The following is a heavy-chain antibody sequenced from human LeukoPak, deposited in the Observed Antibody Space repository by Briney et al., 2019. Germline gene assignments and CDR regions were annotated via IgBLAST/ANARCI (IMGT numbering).Heavy chain of an antibody. CDR1: GGSVSSGSYY. CDR3: ARDEGKRVAGTRSYYYYGMDV. D-gene: IGHD6-19*01. V-gene: IGHV4-61*01. Sequence: SETLSLTCTVSGGSVSSGSYYWSWIRQPPGKGLEWIGYIYYSGSTNYNPSLKSRVTISVDTSKNQFSLKLSSVTAADTAVYYCARDEGKRVAGTRSYYYYGMDVRGKGTTVTVSS. J-gene: IGHJ6*04. CDR2: IYYSGST.